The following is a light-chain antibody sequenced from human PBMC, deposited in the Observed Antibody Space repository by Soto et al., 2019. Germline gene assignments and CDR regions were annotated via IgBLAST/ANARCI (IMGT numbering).Light chain of an antibody. Sequence: IQLTQSPSSLSASVGDRVTITCRASQGISSSLAWYQQKPGKAPKLLIYAASTLQSGVPSRFSGSGSGTDFTITISSLQPEDFATYYCQQLNSYPPYTFGQGTKLEIK. V-gene: IGKV1-9*01. CDR2: AAS. CDR3: QQLNSYPPYT. CDR1: QGISSS. J-gene: IGKJ2*01.